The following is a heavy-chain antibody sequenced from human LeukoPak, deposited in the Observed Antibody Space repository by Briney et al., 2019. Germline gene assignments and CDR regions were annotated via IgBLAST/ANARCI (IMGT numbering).Heavy chain of an antibody. D-gene: IGHD4-23*01. CDR2: ISAYNGNT. J-gene: IGHJ6*03. CDR1: GYTFTSYG. CDR3: ARAPFTVEAYYYYYMDV. V-gene: IGHV1-18*01. Sequence: ASVKVSCKASGYTFTSYGISWVRQAPGQGLEWMGWISAYNGNTNYAQKLQGRVTMTTDTSTSTAYMELRSLRSDDTAVYYCARAPFTVEAYYYYYMDVWGKGTTVTVSS.